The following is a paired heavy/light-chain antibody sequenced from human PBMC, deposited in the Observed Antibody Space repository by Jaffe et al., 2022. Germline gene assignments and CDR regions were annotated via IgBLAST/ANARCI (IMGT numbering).Light chain of an antibody. CDR2: GRN. CDR3: NSRANSDEDWL. Sequence: SSDLTQDPAVSVALGQTIRLTCQGDSLRTFYASWYQQKPGQAPRLVMYGRNDRPSGIPDRFSGSTSGGIGYLTITGAQAEDEADYYCNSRANSDEDWLFGGGTKVTVL. CDR1: SLRTFY. J-gene: IGLJ3*02. V-gene: IGLV3-19*01.
Heavy chain of an antibody. Sequence: QVQLLQSGTEVKEPGASVKISCKASGFTFTNYYMHWVRQAPGQGLEWLGIINPTGDRTTCAQKLQGRVTLTRDTSTSTVYMELRSLRFEDTALYYCARDNSRGDGSGHPYNVGCFDPWGQGTLVTVSS. D-gene: IGHD3-10*01. CDR1: GFTFTNYY. J-gene: IGHJ5*02. V-gene: IGHV1-46*01. CDR2: INPTGDRT. CDR3: ARDNSRGDGSGHPYNVGCFDP.